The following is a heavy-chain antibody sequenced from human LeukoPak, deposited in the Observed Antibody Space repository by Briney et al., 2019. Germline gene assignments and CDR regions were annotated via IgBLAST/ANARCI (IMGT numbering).Heavy chain of an antibody. D-gene: IGHD6-19*01. CDR1: GGSFSGYY. CDR2: INHSGST. CDR3: ARSRGYYYYYGMDV. Sequence: KPSETLSLTCAVYGGSFSGYYWSWIRQPPGKGLEWIGEINHSGSTHYNPSLKSRVTISVDTSKNQFSLKLSSVTAADTAVYYCARSRGYYYYYGMDVWGQGTTVTVSS. V-gene: IGHV4-34*01. J-gene: IGHJ6*02.